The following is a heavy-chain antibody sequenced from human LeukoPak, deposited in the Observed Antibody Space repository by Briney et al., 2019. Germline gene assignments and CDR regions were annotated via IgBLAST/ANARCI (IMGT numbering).Heavy chain of an antibody. Sequence: SETLPLTCSVSGGSISNTNYYWGWIRQPPGKGLEWIGSIYYSGSTYYNPSLKSRVTISVDTSKNQFSLKLSSVTAADTAVYYCVRDQGGDIVVVPAGLTANWFDPWGQGTLVTVSS. V-gene: IGHV4-39*02. CDR2: IYYSGST. CDR1: GGSISNTNYY. D-gene: IGHD2-2*01. J-gene: IGHJ5*02. CDR3: VRDQGGDIVVVPAGLTANWFDP.